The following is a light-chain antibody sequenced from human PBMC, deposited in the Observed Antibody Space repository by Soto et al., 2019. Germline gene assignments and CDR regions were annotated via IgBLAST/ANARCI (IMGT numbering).Light chain of an antibody. CDR2: EVS. Sequence: QSALTQPASVSGSPGQSITISCTGTSSDVGGYDSVSWYQQHPGKAPKLMIYEVSNRPSGVSHRFSGSKSGNTASLIISGLQAEDEADYYCSSYTSSSTGVFGGGTKVTVL. J-gene: IGLJ3*02. V-gene: IGLV2-14*01. CDR1: SSDVGGYDS. CDR3: SSYTSSSTGV.